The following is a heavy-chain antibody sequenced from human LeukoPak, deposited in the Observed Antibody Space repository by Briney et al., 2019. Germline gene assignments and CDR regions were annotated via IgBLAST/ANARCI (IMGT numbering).Heavy chain of an antibody. CDR1: VYTFTNYG. D-gene: IGHD6-25*01. J-gene: IGHJ4*02. V-gene: IGHV1-18*01. CDR2: ISAYNGKK. CDR3: ARDHSGGSQVFDY. Sequence: AAVKVSSKPSVYTFTNYGISWVRQAPGQGLDWMGWISAYNGKKRYAQKVPDRVTMTTDTSTGTAYMELRDLRFDDTAIYYCARDHSGGSQVFDYWGQGTLVTVSS.